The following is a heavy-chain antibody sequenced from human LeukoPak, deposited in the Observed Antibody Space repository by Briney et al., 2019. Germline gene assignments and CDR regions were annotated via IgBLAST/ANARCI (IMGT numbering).Heavy chain of an antibody. V-gene: IGHV3-23*01. CDR2: ISASGLVT. J-gene: IGHJ6*04. CDR3: AELGITMIGGV. Sequence: PGGSLRLSCAASGFIFNNYAMSWVRQAPGKGLEWVSGISASGLVTYYADSVKGRFTISRDSSKNTLYLQMNSLRAEDTAVYCCAELGITMIGGVWGKGTTVTISS. CDR1: GFIFNNYA. D-gene: IGHD3-10*02.